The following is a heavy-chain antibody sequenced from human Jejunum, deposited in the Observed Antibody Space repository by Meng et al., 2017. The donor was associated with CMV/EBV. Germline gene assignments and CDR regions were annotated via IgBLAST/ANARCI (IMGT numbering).Heavy chain of an antibody. CDR3: ARESGSYYWFDP. CDR1: AGPISGYY. D-gene: IGHD1-26*01. Sequence: QSLRQASRPGLVTSSETLSLTCFVSAGPISGYYWSWIRQPAGKGLEWIGRIYTSGSTHYNPSLKSRLTMSVDLAKNQISLKLSSVTAADTAVYYCARESGSYYWFDPWGQGTLVTVSS. CDR2: IYTSGST. J-gene: IGHJ5*02. V-gene: IGHV4-4*07.